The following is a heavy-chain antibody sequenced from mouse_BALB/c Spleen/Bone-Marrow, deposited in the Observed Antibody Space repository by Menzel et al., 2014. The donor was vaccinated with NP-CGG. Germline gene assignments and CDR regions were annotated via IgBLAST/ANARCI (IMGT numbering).Heavy chain of an antibody. J-gene: IGHJ4*01. CDR1: GYTFTSYW. Sequence: VKVVESGAELAKPGASVKMSCKASGYTFTSYWMHWVKQRPGQGLEWIGYINPSTGYTEYNQKFKDKATLTADKSSSTAYMQLSSLTSEDSAVYYCASPYGNYDAMDYWGQGTSVTVSS. CDR2: INPSTGYT. CDR3: ASPYGNYDAMDY. V-gene: IGHV1-7*01. D-gene: IGHD2-1*01.